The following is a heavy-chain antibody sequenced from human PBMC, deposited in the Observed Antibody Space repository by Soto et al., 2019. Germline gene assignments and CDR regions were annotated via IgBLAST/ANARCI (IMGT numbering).Heavy chain of an antibody. J-gene: IGHJ6*02. V-gene: IGHV1-18*01. CDR3: ARDGGVGATPYYYYYGRDV. CDR2: ISAYNGNT. CDR1: GYTFTSYG. D-gene: IGHD1-26*01. Sequence: QVQLVQSGAEVKKPGASVKVSCKASGYTFTSYGISWVRQAPGQGLEWMGWISAYNGNTNYAQKLQGRVTMTTDTSRSTAYVELRSLRSDDTAVYYCARDGGVGATPYYYYYGRDVWGQGTTVTVPS.